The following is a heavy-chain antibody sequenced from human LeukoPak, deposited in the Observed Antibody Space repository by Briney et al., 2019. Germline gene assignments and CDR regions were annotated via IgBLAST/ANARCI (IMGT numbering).Heavy chain of an antibody. V-gene: IGHV3-7*01. CDR1: GFTFDDYG. D-gene: IGHD3-10*01. J-gene: IGHJ4*02. CDR2: IKQDGSEK. Sequence: GGSLRLSCAASGFTFDDYGMSWVRQAPGKGLEWVANIKQDGSEKYYVDSVKGRFTISRDNAKNSLYLQMNSLRAEDTAVYYCARDRRYGSGSYYLDYWGQGTLVTVSS. CDR3: ARDRRYGSGSYYLDY.